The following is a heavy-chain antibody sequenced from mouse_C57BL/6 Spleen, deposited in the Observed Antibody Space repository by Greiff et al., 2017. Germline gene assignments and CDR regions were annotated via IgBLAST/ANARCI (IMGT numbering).Heavy chain of an antibody. CDR2: IDPETGGT. J-gene: IGHJ2*01. V-gene: IGHV1-15*01. CDR3: TRGVYGNYFDY. CDR1: GYPFPAYE. D-gene: IGHD2-1*01. Sequence: VQLQQSGAELVRPGASVTLSCKPSGYPFPAYEMNWVKQTPVHGLEWIGAIDPETGGTAYNQKFKGKAILTADKSSSTAYMELRSLTSEDSAVYYCTRGVYGNYFDYWGQGTTLTVSS.